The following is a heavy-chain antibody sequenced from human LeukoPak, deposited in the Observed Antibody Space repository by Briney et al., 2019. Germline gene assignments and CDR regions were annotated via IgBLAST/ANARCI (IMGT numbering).Heavy chain of an antibody. CDR3: ATELRYLRYVDY. J-gene: IGHJ4*02. CDR2: IYYSGST. Sequence: PSQTLSLTCTVSGGSISSGDYYWSWIRQPPGKGLEWIGYIYYSGSTYYNPSLKSRVTISVDTSKNQFSPKLSSVTAADTAVYYCATELRYLRYVDYWGQGTLVTVSS. V-gene: IGHV4-30-4*01. CDR1: GGSISSGDYY. D-gene: IGHD4-17*01.